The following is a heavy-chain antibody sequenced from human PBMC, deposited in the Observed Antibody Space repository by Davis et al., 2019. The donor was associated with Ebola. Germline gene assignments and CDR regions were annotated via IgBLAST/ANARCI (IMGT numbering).Heavy chain of an antibody. CDR1: GFTFSAHT. V-gene: IGHV3-33*08. J-gene: IGHJ6*02. CDR3: ARDHHGMTTVIYYYYYGMDV. D-gene: IGHD4-17*01. CDR2: IWYDGSNK. Sequence: GGSLRLSCSASGFTFSAHTMHWVRQAPGKGLEWVAVIWYDGSNKYYADSVKGRFTISRDNSKNTLYLQMNSLRAEDTAVYYCARDHHGMTTVIYYYYYGMDVWGQGTTVTVSS.